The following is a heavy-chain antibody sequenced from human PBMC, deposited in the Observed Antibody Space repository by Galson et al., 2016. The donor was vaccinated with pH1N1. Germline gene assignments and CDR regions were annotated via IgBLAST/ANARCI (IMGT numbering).Heavy chain of an antibody. CDR1: GGSISIINW. CDR2: IYQRGNT. J-gene: IGHJ6*02. CDR3: VGGGYSYDLDYNFGMDV. D-gene: IGHD5-18*01. Sequence: LTCAVSGGSISIINWWSWVRQPPGKGLEWIGEIYQRGNTNYDPSLKSRVTISLDNSKNQFSLRLSSVTAADTAVYYCVGGGYSYDLDYNFGMDVWGQGTTVTVSS. V-gene: IGHV4-4*02.